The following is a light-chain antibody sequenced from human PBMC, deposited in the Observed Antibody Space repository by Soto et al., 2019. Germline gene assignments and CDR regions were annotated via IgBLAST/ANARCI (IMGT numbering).Light chain of an antibody. V-gene: IGKV3-11*01. Sequence: EIVLTQSPATLSLSPGERATLSCRASQSVSSYLAWYQQKPGQAPRLLIYDAFKKATGIPARFSGSGSGTDFTLTISRLEPEDFAVYYCQQGSNWMYTLGQGTKLEIK. CDR1: QSVSSY. CDR2: DAF. J-gene: IGKJ2*01. CDR3: QQGSNWMYT.